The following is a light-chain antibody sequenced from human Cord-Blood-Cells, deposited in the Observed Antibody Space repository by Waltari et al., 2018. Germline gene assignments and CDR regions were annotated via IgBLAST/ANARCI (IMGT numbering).Light chain of an antibody. CDR1: QSISSY. V-gene: IGKV1-39*01. CDR2: AAS. CDR3: RQSYSTPYT. Sequence: DIQMTPSPSYLSASVVDRVTITCRASQSISSYLNWYQQKPGKAPTVLSYAASSFQSWVPSRFIGSGAETDVALTISSLQPEDFATYYCRQSYSTPYTFGQGTKLEIK. J-gene: IGKJ2*01.